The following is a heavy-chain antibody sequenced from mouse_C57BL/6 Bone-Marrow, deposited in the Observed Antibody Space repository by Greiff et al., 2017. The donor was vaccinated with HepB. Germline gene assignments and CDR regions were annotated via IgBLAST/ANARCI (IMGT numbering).Heavy chain of an antibody. V-gene: IGHV5-4*01. CDR1: GFTFSSYA. Sequence: EVQLVESGGGLVKPGGSLKLSCAASGFTFSSYAMSWVRQTPEKRLEWVATISDGGSYTYYPDNVKGRFTISRDNAKNNLYLQMSHLKSEDTAMYYCARERRLEGAMDYWGQGTSVTVSS. CDR2: ISDGGSYT. CDR3: ARERRLEGAMDY. D-gene: IGHD2-13*01. J-gene: IGHJ4*01.